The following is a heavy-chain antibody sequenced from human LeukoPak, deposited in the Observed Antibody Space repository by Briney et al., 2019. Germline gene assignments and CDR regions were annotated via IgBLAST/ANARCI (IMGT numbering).Heavy chain of an antibody. CDR2: IIPIFGRA. CDR1: GGTFSSLT. CDR3: ARDRRAGAIAVAFDAFDI. J-gene: IGHJ3*02. V-gene: IGHV1-69*06. Sequence: SVKVSCKASGGTFSSLTINWVRQAPGQGLEWMGGIIPIFGRANYAQKFQGRVTITADKSTSTAYMELSSLRSEDTAVYYCARDRRAGAIAVAFDAFDIWGQGTMVTVSS. D-gene: IGHD6-19*01.